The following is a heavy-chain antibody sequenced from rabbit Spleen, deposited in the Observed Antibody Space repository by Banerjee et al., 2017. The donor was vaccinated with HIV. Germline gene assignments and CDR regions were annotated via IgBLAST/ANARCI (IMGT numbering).Heavy chain of an antibody. CDR3: ARDSGTSFSSYGMDL. Sequence: QSLEESGGDLVKPGASLTLTCTASGFSFSNKAVMCWVRQAPGKGLEWIACIDTGSSGFTYFATWAKGRFTCSKTSSTMVILQMTSLTGADTATYFCARDSGTSFSSYGMDLWGPGTLVTVS. V-gene: IGHV1S40*01. CDR1: GFSFSNKAV. D-gene: IGHD8-1*01. J-gene: IGHJ6*01. CDR2: IDTGSSGFT.